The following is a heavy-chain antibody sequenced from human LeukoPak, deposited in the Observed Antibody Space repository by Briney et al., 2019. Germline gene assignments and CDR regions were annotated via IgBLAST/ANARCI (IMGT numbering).Heavy chain of an antibody. J-gene: IGHJ6*02. Sequence: GGSLRLSSAASGFSFSSNGMHWVRQAPGKGLEWVAVISYDGSNKYYADSVKGRFTISRDNSKNTLYLQMNSLRAEDTAVYYCAKSLDPYAVYGMDVWGQGTTVTVSS. CDR3: AKSLDPYAVYGMDV. CDR2: ISYDGSNK. CDR1: GFSFSSNG. V-gene: IGHV3-30*18. D-gene: IGHD2-2*01.